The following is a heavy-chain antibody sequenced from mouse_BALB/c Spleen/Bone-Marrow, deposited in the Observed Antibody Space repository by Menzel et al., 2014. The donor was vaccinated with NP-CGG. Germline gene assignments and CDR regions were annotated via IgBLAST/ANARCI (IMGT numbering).Heavy chain of an antibody. CDR2: IDPSDSEI. CDR3: ASPSDGNPFAY. V-gene: IGHV1S127*01. CDR1: GYSFTSYW. J-gene: IGHJ3*01. Sequence: QVQLQQSGPQLVRPGASVKISCKASGYSFTSYWMHWVKQRPGQGLEWIGMIDPSDSEIRLNQKFKDKATLTVDKSSSTAYMQLSSPTSEDSAVYYCASPSDGNPFAYWGQGTLVTVSA. D-gene: IGHD2-1*01.